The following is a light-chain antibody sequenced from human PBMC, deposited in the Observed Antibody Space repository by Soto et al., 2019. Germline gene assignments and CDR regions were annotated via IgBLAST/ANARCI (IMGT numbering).Light chain of an antibody. V-gene: IGKV2-28*01. CDR3: MQALEPPLT. J-gene: IGKJ4*01. CDR2: LGS. Sequence: DILMTQSPLFLSVTPGEPASISCRSSQSLLHDNGFNFLNWYLHKPGQSPQLLISLGSSRASGVPDRFSGSASGRDFTLLISRVEAEDVGVFYCMQALEPPLTFGGGTKVEIK. CDR1: QSLLHDNGFNF.